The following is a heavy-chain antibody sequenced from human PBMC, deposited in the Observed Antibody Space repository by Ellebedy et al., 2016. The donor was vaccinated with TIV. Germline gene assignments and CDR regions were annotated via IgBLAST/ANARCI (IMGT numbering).Heavy chain of an antibody. CDR2: ISSSGSTI. CDR3: ARDLNYDSSGYYYPSGFDP. J-gene: IGHJ5*02. V-gene: IGHV3-11*04. D-gene: IGHD3-22*01. Sequence: GESLKISCAASGFTFSDYYMSWIRQAPGKGLEWVSFISSSGSTIYYADSVKGRFTISRDNAKNSLYLQMNSLRAEDTAVYYCARDLNYDSSGYYYPSGFDPWGQGTLVTVSS. CDR1: GFTFSDYY.